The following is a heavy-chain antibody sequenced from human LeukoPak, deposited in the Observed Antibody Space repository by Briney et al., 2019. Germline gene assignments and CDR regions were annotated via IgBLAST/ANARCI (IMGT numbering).Heavy chain of an antibody. J-gene: IGHJ3*02. CDR1: GGSISSYF. D-gene: IGHD4-23*01. CDR3: VRTYGGNSYDAFDI. V-gene: IGHV4-59*08. Sequence: PSETLSLTCTVSGGSISSYFWSWIRQPPGKGLEWIGYISYSGSTNYNPSLKSRVTISVDTSKKQFSLKLRSVTAADTAVYYCVRTYGGNSYDAFDIWGQGTMVTVSS. CDR2: ISYSGST.